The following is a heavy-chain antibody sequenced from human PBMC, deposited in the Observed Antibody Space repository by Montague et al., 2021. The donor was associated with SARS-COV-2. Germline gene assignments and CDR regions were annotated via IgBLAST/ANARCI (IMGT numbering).Heavy chain of an antibody. CDR3: SRPGLASWALDA. V-gene: IGHV4/OR15-8*01. CDR2: IYHSGPY. CDR1: GGSISDNNW. Sequence: SETLSLTCAVSGGSISDNNWWTLLRPSPGKVPEWIGDIYHSGPYNITSFLRSRVTISVDTTKNQFSLKMTSLTAADTAVYYCSRPGLASWALDAWGQGTSVTVSS. D-gene: IGHD3-16*01. J-gene: IGHJ5*02.